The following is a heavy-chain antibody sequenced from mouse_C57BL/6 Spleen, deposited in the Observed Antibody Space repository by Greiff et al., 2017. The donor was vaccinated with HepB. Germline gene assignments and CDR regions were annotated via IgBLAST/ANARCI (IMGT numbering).Heavy chain of an antibody. J-gene: IGHJ2*01. CDR1: GYTFTDYE. D-gene: IGHD1-1*01. V-gene: IGHV1-15*01. Sequence: QVQLKESGAELVRPGASVTLSCKASGYTFTDYEMHWVKQTPVHGLEWIGAIDPETGGTAYNQKFKGKAILTADKSSSTAYMELRSLTSEDSAVYYCTRFGTTVVATNYFDYWGQGTTLTVSS. CDR3: TRFGTTVVATNYFDY. CDR2: IDPETGGT.